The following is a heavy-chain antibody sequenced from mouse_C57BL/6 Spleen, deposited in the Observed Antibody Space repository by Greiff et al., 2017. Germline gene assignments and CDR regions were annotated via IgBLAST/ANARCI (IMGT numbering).Heavy chain of an antibody. Sequence: EVNLVESGEGLVKPGGSLKLSCAASGFTFSSYAMSWVRQTPEKRLEWVAYISSGGDYIYYADTVKGRFTISRDNARNTLYLQMSSLKSEDTAMYYCTREDYGSSYGAMDYWGQGTSVTVSS. CDR2: ISSGGDYI. D-gene: IGHD1-1*01. CDR3: TREDYGSSYGAMDY. V-gene: IGHV5-9-1*02. CDR1: GFTFSSYA. J-gene: IGHJ4*01.